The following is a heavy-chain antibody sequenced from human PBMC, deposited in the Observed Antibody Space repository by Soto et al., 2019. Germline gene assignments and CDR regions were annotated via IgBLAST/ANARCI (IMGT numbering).Heavy chain of an antibody. D-gene: IGHD1-7*01. V-gene: IGHV1-2*02. J-gene: IGHJ4*02. Sequence: ASVKVSCKASGYRFIDYFMHWVRRAPGQGLEWMGWINPKSGGTKIAQKFQGRTTMTRDTSINTVFMELSRLTSDDTAVYFCAREYNWNFLCWTVYWGRGTLVTVSS. CDR1: GYRFIDYF. CDR2: INPKSGGT. CDR3: AREYNWNFLCWTVY.